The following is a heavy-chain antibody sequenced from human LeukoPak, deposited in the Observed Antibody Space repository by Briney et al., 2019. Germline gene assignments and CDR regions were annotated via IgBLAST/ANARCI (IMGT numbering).Heavy chain of an antibody. Sequence: ISWVRQAPGQGLEWMGRIIPILGIANYAQKFQGRVTITADKSTSTAYMELSSLRSEDTAVYYCARDNYPYDFWSGYDYYFDYWGQGTLVTVSS. J-gene: IGHJ4*02. V-gene: IGHV1-69*04. CDR3: ARDNYPYDFWSGYDYYFDY. CDR2: IIPILGIA. D-gene: IGHD3-3*01.